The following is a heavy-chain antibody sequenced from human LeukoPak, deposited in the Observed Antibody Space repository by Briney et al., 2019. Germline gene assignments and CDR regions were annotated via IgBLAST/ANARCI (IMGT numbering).Heavy chain of an antibody. V-gene: IGHV3-74*01. CDR1: GFTFSDYS. J-gene: IGHJ4*02. Sequence: PGGSLRLSCGASGFTFSDYSMNWVRHAPGKGLVWVAQMDSDGSTTRYADSVKGRFTVSRDNAKNSLYLQMNSLRAEDTAVYYCARGLIAAADTFDYWGQGTLVTVSS. D-gene: IGHD6-13*01. CDR2: MDSDGSTT. CDR3: ARGLIAAADTFDY.